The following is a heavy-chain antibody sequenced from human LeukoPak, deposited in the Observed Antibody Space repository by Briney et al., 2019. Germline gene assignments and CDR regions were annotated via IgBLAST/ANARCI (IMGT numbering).Heavy chain of an antibody. J-gene: IGHJ4*02. V-gene: IGHV3-30*03. CDR3: ARGGGADSYSY. Sequence: GGSLRLSCAASGFTFSNYGMHWVRQAPGKGLEWVAVISYDGSNKYYADSVKGRFTISRDNSKNTLYLQMDSLRAEDTAVYYCARGGGADSYSYWGQGTLVTVSS. CDR1: GFTFSNYG. D-gene: IGHD2-21*02. CDR2: ISYDGSNK.